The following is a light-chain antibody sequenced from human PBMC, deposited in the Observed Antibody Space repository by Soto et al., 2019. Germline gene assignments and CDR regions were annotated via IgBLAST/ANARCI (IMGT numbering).Light chain of an antibody. J-gene: IGLJ3*02. V-gene: IGLV1-51*01. CDR3: VTWDTSLRTGV. Sequence: QSVLTQPPSVSGAPGQRVTISCSGSSSNIGAGSDVHWYQQLPGTAPKLLIYNNNGRPSGTPDRFSGSASGTSATLTITGLQTGDEADYFCVTWDTSLRTGVIGGGTKVTVL. CDR2: NNN. CDR1: SSNIGAGSD.